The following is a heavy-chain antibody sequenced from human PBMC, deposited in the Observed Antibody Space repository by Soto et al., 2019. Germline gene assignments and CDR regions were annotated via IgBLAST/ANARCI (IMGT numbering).Heavy chain of an antibody. CDR2: ISGRGDST. CDR3: AKALDGIDDYFYAMGV. J-gene: IGHJ6*02. CDR1: GFIFGHYA. V-gene: IGHV3-23*01. D-gene: IGHD1-1*01. Sequence: GSLRLSCAGSGFIFGHYAMTWVRQAPGKGLEWISAISGRGDSTYYADAVKGRFTISRDTSKNTLYLQMNSLRFDDTAVYYCAKALDGIDDYFYAMGVWGQGTTVTVSS.